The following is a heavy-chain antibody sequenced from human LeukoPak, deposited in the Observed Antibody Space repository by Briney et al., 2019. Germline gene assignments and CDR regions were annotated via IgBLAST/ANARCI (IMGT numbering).Heavy chain of an antibody. CDR1: GGSFRNSY. CDR3: ARGPDFYDSSGYYPI. D-gene: IGHD3-22*01. V-gene: IGHV4-34*01. Sequence: ETLSLTCAVYGGSFRNSYWSWIRQPPGKGLEWNGEKNHSGSTKYNPSLKSRVTISVDRSKNQFSLTLSSVTAADTAVYYCARGPDFYDSSGYYPIWGQGTLVTVSS. J-gene: IGHJ4*02. CDR2: KNHSGST.